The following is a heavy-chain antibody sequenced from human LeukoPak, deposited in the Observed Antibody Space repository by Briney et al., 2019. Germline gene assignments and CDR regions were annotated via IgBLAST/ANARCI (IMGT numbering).Heavy chain of an antibody. J-gene: IGHJ4*02. V-gene: IGHV4-34*01. D-gene: IGHD5-12*01. CDR1: GGSFSGYY. Sequence: SETLSLTCAVYGGSFSGYYWSWIRQPPGNGLEWIGEINHRGSTNYNPSLKSRVTISVDTSKNQFSLKLSSVTAADTAVYYCARGGPSGYVDWGQGTLVTASS. CDR2: INHRGST. CDR3: ARGGPSGYVD.